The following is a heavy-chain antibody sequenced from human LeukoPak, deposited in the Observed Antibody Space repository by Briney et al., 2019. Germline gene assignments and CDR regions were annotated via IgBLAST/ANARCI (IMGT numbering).Heavy chain of an antibody. Sequence: PGGSLRLSCAASGFTFSNYAMSWVRQAPGKGLEWVSAISGRGSSTYYADSVKGRFTISRDNSKNTLYLQMNSLRAEGTALYYCAREWGSGSYPQISFDRWGQGTLVTVSS. J-gene: IGHJ4*02. CDR1: GFTFSNYA. V-gene: IGHV3-23*01. D-gene: IGHD1-26*01. CDR3: AREWGSGSYPQISFDR. CDR2: ISGRGSST.